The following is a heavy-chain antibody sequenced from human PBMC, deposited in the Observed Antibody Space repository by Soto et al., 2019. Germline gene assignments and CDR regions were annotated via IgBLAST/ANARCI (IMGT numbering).Heavy chain of an antibody. CDR3: TKDWVVVSTIPHL. D-gene: IGHD5-12*01. CDR2: ISASGASI. CDR1: GFSFNDYA. V-gene: IGHV3-23*01. J-gene: IGHJ5*02. Sequence: LQSGGGLVQPGGSLRLSCAASGFSFNDYAMSWIRPAPGKGLEWVSGISASGASIHYAVSVKGRFIVSRDNSNNALYLQMSSLRVEDTAMYYCTKDWVVVSTIPHLWGQGTRVTVSS.